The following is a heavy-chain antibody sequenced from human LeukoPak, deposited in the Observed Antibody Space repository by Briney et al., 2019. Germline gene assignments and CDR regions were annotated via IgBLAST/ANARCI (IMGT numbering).Heavy chain of an antibody. CDR3: ARCEPYLTRSDV. CDR1: GFTFSSYT. CDR2: ISGSGGST. Sequence: GGSLRLSCAASGFTFSSYTMSWVRQAPGKGLEWVSAISGSGGSTYYADSVKGRFTISRDNSKNTLYLQMNSLRAEDTAVYYCARCEPYLTRSDVWGKGTTVTVSS. V-gene: IGHV3-23*01. D-gene: IGHD3-3*01. J-gene: IGHJ6*04.